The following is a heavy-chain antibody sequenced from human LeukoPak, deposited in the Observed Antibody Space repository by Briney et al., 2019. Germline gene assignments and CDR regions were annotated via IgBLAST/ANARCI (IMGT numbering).Heavy chain of an antibody. CDR2: ISTYNSNT. Sequence: ASVKVSCKASGYTFTSYGFSWVRQAPGQGLDWMGWISTYNSNTNYAQKLQGRVTMTTDTSTSTAYMELRSLRSDDTAVYYCATAAPEGANDAFHIWGQGTVVTVSS. CDR3: ATAAPEGANDAFHI. CDR1: GYTFTSYG. J-gene: IGHJ3*02. D-gene: IGHD1-26*01. V-gene: IGHV1-18*01.